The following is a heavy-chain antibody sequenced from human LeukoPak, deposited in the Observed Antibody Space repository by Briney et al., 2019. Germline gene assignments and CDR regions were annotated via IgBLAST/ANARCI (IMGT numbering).Heavy chain of an antibody. Sequence: GGSLRLSRAASGFTFSSYAVSWVRQAPGKGLEWVSAISGSGGSTYYADSVKGRFTTSRDNSKNTLYLQMNSLRAEDTAVYYCAKGYSGYVAYYYYMDVWGKGTPVTVSS. CDR1: GFTFSSYA. J-gene: IGHJ6*03. D-gene: IGHD5-12*01. CDR3: AKGYSGYVAYYYYMDV. V-gene: IGHV3-23*01. CDR2: ISGSGGST.